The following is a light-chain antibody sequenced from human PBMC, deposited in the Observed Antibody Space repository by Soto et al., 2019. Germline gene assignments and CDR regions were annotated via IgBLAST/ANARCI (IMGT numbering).Light chain of an antibody. CDR3: SSYKASARAV. Sequence: QSALTQPASVSGSPGQSITISCTGTSSDVGNYNLVSWYQQRPGEAPKLVIYEVTNRPSGISNRFSGSKSGNTASLTISGLQAEDEAVYFCSSYKASARAVFGGGTEVTVL. V-gene: IGLV2-14*02. CDR1: SSDVGNYNL. CDR2: EVT. J-gene: IGLJ2*01.